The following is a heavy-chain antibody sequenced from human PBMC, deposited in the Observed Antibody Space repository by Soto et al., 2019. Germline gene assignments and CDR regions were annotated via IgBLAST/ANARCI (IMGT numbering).Heavy chain of an antibody. CDR1: EDTFSIYT. CDR3: ARDRKNSNWPNFDS. Sequence: QVQLVQSGSEVKEPGSSVKISCKTSEDTFSIYTLSWVRQAPGQGLVWMGRVLPFLDVTTYSQRFHGRVTITADRSTTTAYMELSSLTFEDTAVYYCARDRKNSNWPNFDSWGPGTLVTVSS. CDR2: VLPFLDVT. V-gene: IGHV1-69*02. D-gene: IGHD6-13*01. J-gene: IGHJ4*02.